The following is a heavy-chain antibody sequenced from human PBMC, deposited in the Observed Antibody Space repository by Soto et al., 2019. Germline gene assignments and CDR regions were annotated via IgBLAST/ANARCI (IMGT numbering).Heavy chain of an antibody. Sequence: PGGSLRLSCAASGFTFDDYSIHWVRQAPWKGLEWVSGISWNSVSIGYADSVKGRFTISRDNAKNSLYLQMNSLRAEDTALYYCAKDTKWELIPDDAFDIWGQGTMVTVSS. CDR1: GFTFDDYS. CDR3: AKDTKWELIPDDAFDI. V-gene: IGHV3-9*01. J-gene: IGHJ3*02. D-gene: IGHD1-26*01. CDR2: ISWNSVSI.